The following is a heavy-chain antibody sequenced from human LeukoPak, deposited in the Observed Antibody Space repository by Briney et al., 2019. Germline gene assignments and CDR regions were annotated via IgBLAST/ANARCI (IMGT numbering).Heavy chain of an antibody. J-gene: IGHJ4*02. CDR1: GFTFSSYA. CDR2: ISGSGGST. V-gene: IGHV3-23*01. Sequence: GGSLRLSCAASGFTFSSYAMSWVRQAPGKGLEWVSAISGSGGSTYYADSVKGRFTIPRDNSKNTLYLQMNSLRAEDTAVYYCASQSGSRRNDYWGQGTLVTVSS. CDR3: ASQSGSRRNDY. D-gene: IGHD3-10*01.